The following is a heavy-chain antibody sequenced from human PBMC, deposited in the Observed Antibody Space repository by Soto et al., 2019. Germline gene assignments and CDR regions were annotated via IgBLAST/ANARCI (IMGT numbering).Heavy chain of an antibody. CDR1: GGSISSYY. V-gene: IGHV4-59*01. J-gene: IGHJ6*02. CDR3: ARERMYTAYYYDSSGSPYYYYYGMDV. Sequence: SETLSLTCTVSGGSISSYYWSWIRQPPGKGLEWIGHIYYSGSTNYNPSLKSRVTISVDTSKNQFSLKLSSVTAADTAVYYCARERMYTAYYYDSSGSPYYYYYGMDVWGQGTTVTVSS. D-gene: IGHD3-22*01. CDR2: IYYSGST.